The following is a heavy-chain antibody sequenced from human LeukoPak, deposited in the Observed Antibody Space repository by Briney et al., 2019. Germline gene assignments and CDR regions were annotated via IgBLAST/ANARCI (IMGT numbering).Heavy chain of an antibody. CDR3: ARATPFGYRIDY. Sequence: SETLSLTCTVSGGSISSGSYYWSWIRQPPGNGLEWIGEINHSGSTNYNPSLKSRVTISVDTSKNQFSLKLSSVTAADTAVYYCARATPFGYRIDYWGQGTLVTVSS. D-gene: IGHD3-16*01. V-gene: IGHV4-39*07. J-gene: IGHJ4*02. CDR1: GGSISSGSYY. CDR2: INHSGST.